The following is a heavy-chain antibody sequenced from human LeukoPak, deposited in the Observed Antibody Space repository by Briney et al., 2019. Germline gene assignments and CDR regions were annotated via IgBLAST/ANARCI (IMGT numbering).Heavy chain of an antibody. CDR3: ARSPGYSYGTTFDY. J-gene: IGHJ4*02. CDR1: GFTFDDYG. CDR2: INWNGDNT. D-gene: IGHD5-18*01. Sequence: GGSLRLSCAASGFTFDDYGMSWVRQAPGKGLEWVSGINWNGDNTAYADSVKGRFTISRDNAKNSLYLQMNSLRPEDTALYYCARSPGYSYGTTFDYWGQGTLVTVSS. V-gene: IGHV3-20*04.